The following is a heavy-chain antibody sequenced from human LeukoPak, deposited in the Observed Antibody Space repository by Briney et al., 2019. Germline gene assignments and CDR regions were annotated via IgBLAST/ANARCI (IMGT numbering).Heavy chain of an antibody. V-gene: IGHV4-34*01. CDR1: GGSFSGYY. Sequence: SETLSLTCAVYGGSFSGYYWSWIRQPPGKGLEWIGEINHSGSTNYSPSLKSRVTISVDTSKNQFSLKLSSVTAADTAVYYCARHELYYDFWSGYYTGGGIDYWGQGTLVTVSS. CDR3: ARHELYYDFWSGYYTGGGIDY. D-gene: IGHD3-3*01. CDR2: INHSGST. J-gene: IGHJ4*02.